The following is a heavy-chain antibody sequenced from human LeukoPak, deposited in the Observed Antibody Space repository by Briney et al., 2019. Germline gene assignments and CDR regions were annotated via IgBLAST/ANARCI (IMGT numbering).Heavy chain of an antibody. V-gene: IGHV1-8*03. CDR3: ARWSGSYYYYYMDV. Sequence: ASVKVSCKASGYTFTSYDINWVRQATGQGLEWMGWMNPNSGNTGYAQKFQGRVTITRNTSISTAYMELSSLRSEDTAVYYCARWSGSYYYYYMDVWGKGTTVTVSS. CDR2: MNPNSGNT. J-gene: IGHJ6*03. D-gene: IGHD7-27*01. CDR1: GYTFTSYD.